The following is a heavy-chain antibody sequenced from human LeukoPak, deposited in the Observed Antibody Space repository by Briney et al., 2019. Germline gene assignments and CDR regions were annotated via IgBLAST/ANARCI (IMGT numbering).Heavy chain of an antibody. CDR1: GFTFSSYG. Sequence: GGSLRLSCAASGFTFSSYGMHWVRQAPGKGLEWVAVISYDGSNKYYADSVKGRFTISRDNSKNTLYLQMNSLRAEDTAVYYCARDDYPVGTTDFDYWGQGTLVTVSS. V-gene: IGHV3-30*03. CDR2: ISYDGSNK. CDR3: ARDDYPVGTTDFDY. J-gene: IGHJ4*02. D-gene: IGHD1-26*01.